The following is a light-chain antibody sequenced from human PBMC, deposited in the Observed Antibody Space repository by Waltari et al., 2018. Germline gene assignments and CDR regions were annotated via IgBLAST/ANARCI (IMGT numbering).Light chain of an antibody. CDR1: QSVSSN. CDR2: RAS. J-gene: IGKJ4*01. Sequence: IVMTQSPATLSVSPGKRATPSCRASQSVSSNLAWYQQKPGQAPRLLIYRASTRATDIPARFSGSGSGTEFTLTISSLQSEDFAVYYCQQYNNWPLTFGGGTKVEIK. V-gene: IGKV3-15*01. CDR3: QQYNNWPLT.